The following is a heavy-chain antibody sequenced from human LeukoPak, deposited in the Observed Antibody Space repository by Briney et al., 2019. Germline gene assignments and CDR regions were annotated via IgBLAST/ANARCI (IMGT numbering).Heavy chain of an antibody. V-gene: IGHV4-59*01. J-gene: IGHJ4*02. CDR3: ARGGLSGNYPFLDY. CDR1: GGSISSFY. D-gene: IGHD1-26*01. Sequence: SETLSLTCTVSGGSISSFYWSWIRQPPGKGLEWIGYIYYTGSTNYNPSLKSRVTISVDTSKHQFSLNLSSVTAADTAVYYCARGGLSGNYPFLDYWGQGTLVTVSS. CDR2: IYYTGST.